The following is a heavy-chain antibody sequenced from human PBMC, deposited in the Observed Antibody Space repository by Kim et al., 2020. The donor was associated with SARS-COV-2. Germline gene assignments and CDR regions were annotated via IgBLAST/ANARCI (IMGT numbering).Heavy chain of an antibody. V-gene: IGHV4-34*01. D-gene: IGHD6-13*01. Sequence: STPSLKRRVPISVDPSNNQFSLKLSSVTAADTAVYYCARGRWYSSSWYFYWGQGTLVTVSS. J-gene: IGHJ4*02. CDR3: ARGRWYSSSWYFY.